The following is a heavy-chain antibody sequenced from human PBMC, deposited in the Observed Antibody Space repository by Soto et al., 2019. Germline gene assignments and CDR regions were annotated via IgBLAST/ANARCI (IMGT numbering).Heavy chain of an antibody. J-gene: IGHJ5*02. Sequence: GSLRLSCAASVFNFITYSLSWVRQAPGKGLEWVASISSSSSYIYYADSVKGRFTISRDNAKNSLYLQMNSLRAEDTAVYYCARNRKTDIVVVVAATPNWFDPWGQGTLVTVSS. CDR3: ARNRKTDIVVVVAATPNWFDP. CDR1: VFNFITYS. V-gene: IGHV3-21*01. CDR2: ISSSSSYI. D-gene: IGHD2-15*01.